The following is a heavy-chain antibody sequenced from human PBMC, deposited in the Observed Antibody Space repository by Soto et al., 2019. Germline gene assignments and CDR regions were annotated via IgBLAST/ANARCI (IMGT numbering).Heavy chain of an antibody. CDR1: GFTFSSYS. V-gene: IGHV3-48*02. CDR2: ISSSSSTI. J-gene: IGHJ6*02. CDR3: ARGAMKTYYYGMDV. Sequence: PGGSLRLSCAASGFTFSSYSMNWVRQAPGKGLEWVSYISSSSSTIYYADSVKGRFTISRGNAKNSLYLQMNSLRDEDTAVYYCARGAMKTYYYGMDVWGQGTTVTVSS.